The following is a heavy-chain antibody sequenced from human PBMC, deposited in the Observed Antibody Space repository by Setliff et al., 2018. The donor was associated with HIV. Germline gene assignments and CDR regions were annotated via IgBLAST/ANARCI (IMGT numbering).Heavy chain of an antibody. J-gene: IGHJ1*01. CDR3: ATLSGTLQY. CDR2: IRTNAKGYAT. V-gene: IGHV3-73*01. D-gene: IGHD1-26*01. CDR1: GFIFSGAA. Sequence: WGSLRLSCAASGFIFSGAAMHWVRQTSGKGLEWVGRIRTNAKGYATEYAASVKGRFIISRDDSKSTAYLQMSSLQTEDTAVYYCATLSGTLQYWGQGTQVTVSS.